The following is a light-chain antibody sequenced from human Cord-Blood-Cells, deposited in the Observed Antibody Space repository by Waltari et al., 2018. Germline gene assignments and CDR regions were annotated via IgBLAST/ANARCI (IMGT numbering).Light chain of an antibody. CDR1: QSVSSY. J-gene: IGKJ1*01. CDR3: QQRSNWLT. V-gene: IGKV3-11*01. CDR2: DAS. Sequence: EIVLTQSPATLSLSPGERATLSCRASQSVSSYLAWYQQKPGQAPRLLIYDASNRATDIPARFSGSGSGTDFTLTISSLEPEDFAVYYCQQRSNWLTFGQGTKVEIK.